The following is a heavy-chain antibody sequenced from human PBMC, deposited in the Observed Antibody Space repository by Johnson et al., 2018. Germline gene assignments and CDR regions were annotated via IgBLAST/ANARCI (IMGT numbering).Heavy chain of an antibody. CDR2: INSDGSST. D-gene: IGHD2-2*01. J-gene: IGHJ3*02. CDR3: ARGGPARNAFDI. V-gene: IGHV3-74*01. Sequence: VQLQESGGGLVQPGGSLRLSCAASGFTLSSHWMHWVSHAPGKGLVWVSRINSDGSSTFYAESVKGRFTISRDNAKNTLYLQMNRLRAEATAVYYCARGGPARNAFDIWGQGTMVTVSS. CDR1: GFTLSSHW.